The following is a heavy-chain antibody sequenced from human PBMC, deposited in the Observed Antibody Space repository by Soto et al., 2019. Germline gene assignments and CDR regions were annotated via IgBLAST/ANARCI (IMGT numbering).Heavy chain of an antibody. Sequence: DVQLVESGGDMVQPGRSLKLSCVGSGYSFEDYSMHWVRQAPGKGMEWVSGISWNGNFTGYADSVKGRFTISRDNAKNSLFLQMRSLSLEDTALYYCVGGSWFDWGQGPLVTVSS. CDR3: VGGSWFD. D-gene: IGHD2-15*01. V-gene: IGHV3-9*01. J-gene: IGHJ4*02. CDR2: ISWNGNFT. CDR1: GYSFEDYS.